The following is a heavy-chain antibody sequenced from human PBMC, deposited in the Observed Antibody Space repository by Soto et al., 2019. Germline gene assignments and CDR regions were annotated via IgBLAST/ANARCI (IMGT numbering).Heavy chain of an antibody. V-gene: IGHV1-18*01. CDR3: VMVDNYVTPTPQDV. J-gene: IGHJ6*02. D-gene: IGHD3-16*01. CDR1: GYIFVNYG. Sequence: QVQLVQSGDEVKKPGASVKVSCKASGYIFVNYGIAWVRQAPGQGLEWMGWISPYTGNTHSATKIQGRLTMTTDTSTRTAYRDLGSLTSDDPAVYYCVMVDNYVTPTPQDVLGQGTTVTV. CDR2: ISPYTGNT.